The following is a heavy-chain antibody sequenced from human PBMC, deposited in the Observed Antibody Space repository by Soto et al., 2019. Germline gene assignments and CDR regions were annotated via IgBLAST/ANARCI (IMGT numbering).Heavy chain of an antibody. V-gene: IGHV1-18*01. D-gene: IGHD3-22*01. CDR2: ISASNGDT. Sequence: QVQLVQSGAEVKKPGASVKVSCKASGYIFTSYGISWVRQAPGQGLEWMGWISASNGDTNYAQKFQGRVSMTTDTSTSTAYMGLRSLRSDDTAVYYCARDWRYYDSSGYFGYWGQGTLVTVSS. CDR1: GYIFTSYG. CDR3: ARDWRYYDSSGYFGY. J-gene: IGHJ4*02.